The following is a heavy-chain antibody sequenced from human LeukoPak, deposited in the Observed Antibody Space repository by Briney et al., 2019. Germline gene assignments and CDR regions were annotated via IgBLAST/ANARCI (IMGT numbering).Heavy chain of an antibody. Sequence: PSETLSLTCTVSGGSITSRSYCWVWILQPPGKGLEWIGSIYYSGSTYYNSSLKSRVTISVDTSRNQFSLNLSSVTAADTAVYYCARLSTSWDLYWGQRTLVTVSS. CDR1: GGSITSRSYC. D-gene: IGHD6-13*01. CDR2: IYYSGST. V-gene: IGHV4-39*01. CDR3: ARLSTSWDLY. J-gene: IGHJ4*02.